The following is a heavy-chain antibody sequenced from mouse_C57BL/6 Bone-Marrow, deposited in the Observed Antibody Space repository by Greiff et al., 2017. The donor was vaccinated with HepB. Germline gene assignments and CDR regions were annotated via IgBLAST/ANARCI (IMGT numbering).Heavy chain of an antibody. V-gene: IGHV5-4*01. Sequence: EVHLVESGGGLVKPGGSLKLSCAASRFTFSSYAMSWVRQTPEKRLEWVATISDGGSYTYYPDNVKGRFTISRDNAKNNLYLQMSHLKSEDTAMYYCAREDTTVVWGTGTTVTVSS. CDR1: RFTFSSYA. J-gene: IGHJ1*03. CDR3: AREDTTVV. D-gene: IGHD1-1*01. CDR2: ISDGGSYT.